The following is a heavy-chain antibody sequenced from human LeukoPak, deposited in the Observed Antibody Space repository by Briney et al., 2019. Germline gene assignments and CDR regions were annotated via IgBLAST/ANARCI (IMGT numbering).Heavy chain of an antibody. CDR1: GYTFTSYY. D-gene: IGHD3-22*01. Sequence: ASVKVSCKASGYTFTSYYTHWVRQAPGQGLEWMGIINPSGGSTSYAQKFQGSVTMTRDTSTSTVYMELSSLRSEETAVYYCAREASGYYDSSPLDYWGQGTLVTVSS. CDR3: AREASGYYDSSPLDY. V-gene: IGHV1-46*01. CDR2: INPSGGST. J-gene: IGHJ4*02.